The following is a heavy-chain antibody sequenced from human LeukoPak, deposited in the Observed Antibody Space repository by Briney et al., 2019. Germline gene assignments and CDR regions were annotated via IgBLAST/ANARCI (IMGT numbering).Heavy chain of an antibody. D-gene: IGHD3-22*01. CDR1: RGSISSYY. CDR3: ARVRVSSGSHPWYFDY. J-gene: IGHJ4*02. Sequence: SETLSLTCTVSRGSISSYYWSWIRQPPGQGLEWIGYIYYSGSTDYNPSLKSRVNISVDTSKNQFSLKMSSVTAADTAVYYCARVRVSSGSHPWYFDYWGQGTLVTVSS. CDR2: IYYSGST. V-gene: IGHV4-59*01.